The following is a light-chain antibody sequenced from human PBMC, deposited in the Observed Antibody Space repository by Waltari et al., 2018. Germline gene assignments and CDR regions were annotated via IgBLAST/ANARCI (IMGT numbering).Light chain of an antibody. J-gene: IGKJ1*01. V-gene: IGKV3-15*01. CDR3: QQYNNWPGT. CDR2: DAS. CDR1: QSVSSK. Sequence: EMLMTQLPATLSVSPGERATLSCRASQSVSSKLAWYQQRPGQDPRLLIYDASTRATGIPARFSGSGSGTDFTLTISSLQSEDFAVYYCQQYNNWPGTFGRGTKVEIK.